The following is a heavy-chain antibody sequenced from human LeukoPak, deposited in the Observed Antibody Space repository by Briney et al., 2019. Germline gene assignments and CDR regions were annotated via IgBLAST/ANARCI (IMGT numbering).Heavy chain of an antibody. D-gene: IGHD2-2*01. CDR1: GCTFSSDG. Sequence: GGSLRLSCAGSGCTFSSDGMSWVGQARGKGGEGVGGISGRGGRTYYADTVKGGVTISRDNYKKTVYLQMNRLRAGDTAVYYCAKDQVVPAALGRHYHWFDPWRQGTLLTVPS. CDR2: ISGRGGRT. V-gene: IGHV3-23*01. CDR3: AKDQVVPAALGRHYHWFDP. J-gene: IGHJ5*02.